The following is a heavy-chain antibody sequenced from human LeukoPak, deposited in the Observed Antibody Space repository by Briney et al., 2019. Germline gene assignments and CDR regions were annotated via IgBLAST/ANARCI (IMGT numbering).Heavy chain of an antibody. CDR3: AKAYYYDSSGYYGDAFDI. D-gene: IGHD3-22*01. CDR2: ISSSSSTI. Sequence: GGSLRLSCAASGFTFSSYSMNWVRQAPGKGLEWVSYISSSSSTIYYADSVKGRFTISRDNSKKTLYLQMNSLRAEDTAVYYCAKAYYYDSSGYYGDAFDIWGQGTMVTVSS. V-gene: IGHV3-48*01. J-gene: IGHJ3*02. CDR1: GFTFSSYS.